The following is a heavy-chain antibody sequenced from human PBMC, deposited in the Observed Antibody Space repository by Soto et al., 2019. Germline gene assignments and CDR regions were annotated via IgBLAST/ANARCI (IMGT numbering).Heavy chain of an antibody. CDR3: ARDRGPSSGYYPYWFDP. D-gene: IGHD3-22*01. V-gene: IGHV1-69*13. Sequence: ASVKVSCKASGGTFSSYAISRVRQAPGQGLEWMGEIIPIFGTANYAQKFQGRVTITADESTSTAYMELSSLRSEDTAVYYCARDRGPSSGYYPYWFDPWGQGTLVTVSS. J-gene: IGHJ5*02. CDR1: GGTFSSYA. CDR2: IIPIFGTA.